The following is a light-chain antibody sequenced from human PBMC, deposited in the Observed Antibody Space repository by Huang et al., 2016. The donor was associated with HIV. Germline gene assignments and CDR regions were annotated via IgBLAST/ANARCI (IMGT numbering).Light chain of an antibody. CDR3: QQYNNWPPYT. Sequence: EIVMTQSPVTLSVSPGERATLSCRASQSVSSNLAWYQQKPGQAPRPLIYGAFTRATGIPARFSGSGSGTEFTLTISSLQSEDFAVYYCQQYNNWPPYTFGQGTKLEIK. CDR1: QSVSSN. CDR2: GAF. V-gene: IGKV3-15*01. J-gene: IGKJ2*01.